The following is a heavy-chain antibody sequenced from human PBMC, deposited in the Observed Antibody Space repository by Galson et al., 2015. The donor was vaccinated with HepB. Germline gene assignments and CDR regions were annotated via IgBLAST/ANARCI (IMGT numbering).Heavy chain of an antibody. J-gene: IGHJ4*02. Sequence: SVKVSCKASGYTFSRFSISWLRQAPGQGLEWMGWISGYDVNVRYAQKFQGRLTMTTDTSTSTAHLDLRSLRSDDSAVYYCARGGLATIGGPTFDYWGQGTL. CDR1: GYTFSRFS. V-gene: IGHV1-18*01. D-gene: IGHD5-24*01. CDR2: ISGYDVNV. CDR3: ARGGLATIGGPTFDY.